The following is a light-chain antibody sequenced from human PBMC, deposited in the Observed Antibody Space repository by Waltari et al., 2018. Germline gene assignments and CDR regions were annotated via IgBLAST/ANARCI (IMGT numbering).Light chain of an antibody. CDR3: QVWHAAIDPGV. J-gene: IGLJ1*01. V-gene: IGLV3-21*04. Sequence: SYVLTQPPSVSVAPGETARITCGGDNIGSYSVHWYQQKPGQAPVLVIRYDSDRPSGIPERFSGSNSANTATLTISRVEAGDEANYCCQVWHAAIDPGVFGTGTEVTV. CDR2: YDS. CDR1: NIGSYS.